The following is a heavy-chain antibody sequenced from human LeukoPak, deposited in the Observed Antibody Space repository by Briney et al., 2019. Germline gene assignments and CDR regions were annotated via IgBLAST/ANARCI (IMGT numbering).Heavy chain of an antibody. CDR1: GYTLTELS. D-gene: IGHD6-19*01. Sequence: ASVKVSCKVSGYTLTELSMHWVRQAPGKGLEWMGGFDPEDGETIYAQKFQGRVTMTEDTSTDTAYMELSSLRSEDTAVYYCAPGVLLYSSGRYAEYFQHWGQGTLVTVSS. V-gene: IGHV1-24*01. J-gene: IGHJ1*01. CDR3: APGVLLYSSGRYAEYFQH. CDR2: FDPEDGET.